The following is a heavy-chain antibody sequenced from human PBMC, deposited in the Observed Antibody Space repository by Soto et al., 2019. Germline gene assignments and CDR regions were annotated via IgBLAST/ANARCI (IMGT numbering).Heavy chain of an antibody. CDR1: GFTFSKYG. J-gene: IGHJ6*02. Sequence: QPGGSLRLSCVASGFTFSKYGMHWVRQAPGRGLEWVGRIRSKANSYATAYAASVKGRFTISRDDSKNTAYLQMNSLKTEDTAVYYCTSRTTYYDFWSGSPDGMDVWGQGTTVTVSS. V-gene: IGHV3-73*01. CDR3: TSRTTYYDFWSGSPDGMDV. D-gene: IGHD3-3*01. CDR2: IRSKANSYAT.